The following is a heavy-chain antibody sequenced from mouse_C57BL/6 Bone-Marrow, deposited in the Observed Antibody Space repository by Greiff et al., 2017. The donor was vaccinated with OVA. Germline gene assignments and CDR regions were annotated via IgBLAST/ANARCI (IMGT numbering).Heavy chain of an antibody. Sequence: QVQLKQPGTELVKPGASVKLSCKASGYTFTSYWMHWVKQRPGQGLEWIGMIHPNSGSTNYNEKFKSKATLTVDKSSSTAYMQLSSLTSEDSAVYYCARRYYDYFYYAMDYWGQGTSVTVSS. D-gene: IGHD2-4*01. J-gene: IGHJ4*01. CDR1: GYTFTSYW. CDR2: IHPNSGST. V-gene: IGHV1-64*01. CDR3: ARRYYDYFYYAMDY.